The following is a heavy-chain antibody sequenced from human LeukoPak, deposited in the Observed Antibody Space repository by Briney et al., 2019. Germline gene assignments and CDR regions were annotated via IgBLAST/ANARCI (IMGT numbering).Heavy chain of an antibody. D-gene: IGHD3-22*01. Sequence: PSASVKVTCQASGYTFTGYYLHWVRQPAGQGLEWMGWINPYRGGTNYAQKSQGRVTMTRDTSISTAYMELSGLRSDDTAVYYCARDASRSGDYYDSSGYDSDYWGQGTLSPSPQ. CDR3: ARDASRSGDYYDSSGYDSDY. CDR2: INPYRGGT. J-gene: IGHJ4*02. V-gene: IGHV1-2*02. CDR1: GYTFTGYY.